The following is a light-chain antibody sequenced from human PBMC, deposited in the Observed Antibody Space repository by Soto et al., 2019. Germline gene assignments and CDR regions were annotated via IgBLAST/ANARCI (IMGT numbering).Light chain of an antibody. V-gene: IGLV2-23*03. CDR3: CSYAGGSNV. CDR1: SSDVGSYEF. Sequence: QSVLTQPASVAESPGQAITISCTGTSSDVGSYEFVSWYQQYPGKAPKLMISEGSKRPSGVYYRFSGSKSGNTASRTISGIQAEDEADYFCCSYAGGSNVVGAGTKLTVL. J-gene: IGLJ1*01. CDR2: EGS.